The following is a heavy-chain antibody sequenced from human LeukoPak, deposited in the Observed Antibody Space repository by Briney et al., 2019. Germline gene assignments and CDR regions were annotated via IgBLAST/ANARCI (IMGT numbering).Heavy chain of an antibody. CDR1: GGSIRSYY. CDR3: AKDGEVRQGHCTTTSCPVDY. J-gene: IGHJ4*02. V-gene: IGHV4-59*01. Sequence: PSETLSLTCIVSGGSIRSYYWSWIRQPPGKGLEWIGYIYHSGSTNYNPSLKSRVTISIDPSKNQFSLNLSSVTAADTAVYYCAKDGEVRQGHCTTTSCPVDYWGQGTLITVSS. D-gene: IGHD2-2*01. CDR2: IYHSGST.